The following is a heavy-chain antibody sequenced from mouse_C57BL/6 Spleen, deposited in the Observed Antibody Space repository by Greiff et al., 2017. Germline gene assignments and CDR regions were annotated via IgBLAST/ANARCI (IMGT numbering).Heavy chain of an antibody. CDR3: ARGGDSSGYVAWFAY. Sequence: QVHVKQSGPELVKPGASVKLSCKASGYTFTSYDINWVKQRPGQGLEWIGWIYPRDGSTKYNEKFKGKATLTVDTSSSTAYMELHSLTSEDSAVYFCARGGDSSGYVAWFAYWGQGTLVTVSA. D-gene: IGHD3-2*02. CDR2: IYPRDGST. CDR1: GYTFTSYD. J-gene: IGHJ3*01. V-gene: IGHV1-85*01.